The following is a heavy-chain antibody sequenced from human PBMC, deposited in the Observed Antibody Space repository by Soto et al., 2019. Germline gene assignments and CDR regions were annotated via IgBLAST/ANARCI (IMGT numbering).Heavy chain of an antibody. D-gene: IGHD3-22*01. Sequence: QVQLVQSGAEVKKPGSSVKVSCKASGGTFSSYAISWVRQAPGQGLEWMGGIIPIFGTAKYAQKFQGRVTITADKSTSTAYMELSSLRYEDTAVYYCATDYDSSGYSKYYFDYWGQGTLVTVSS. CDR1: GGTFSSYA. J-gene: IGHJ4*02. CDR3: ATDYDSSGYSKYYFDY. V-gene: IGHV1-69*06. CDR2: IIPIFGTA.